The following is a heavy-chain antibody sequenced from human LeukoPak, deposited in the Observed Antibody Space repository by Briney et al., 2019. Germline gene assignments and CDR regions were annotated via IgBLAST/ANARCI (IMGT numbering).Heavy chain of an antibody. V-gene: IGHV4-31*03. D-gene: IGHD3-22*01. CDR1: GGSINSGGDY. Sequence: SQTLSLTCTVSGGSINSGGDYWSWIRRHPGKGLEWIGYMYYSGRTHYNPSLNSRVTISVDTSKNQFSLELSSVTAADTAVYYCARGESPYYYDSTGKYLGVWFDPWGQGTLVTVSS. CDR2: MYYSGRT. J-gene: IGHJ5*02. CDR3: ARGESPYYYDSTGKYLGVWFDP.